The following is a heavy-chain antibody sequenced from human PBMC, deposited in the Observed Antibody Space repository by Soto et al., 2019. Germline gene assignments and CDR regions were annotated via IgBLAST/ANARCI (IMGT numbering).Heavy chain of an antibody. CDR2: IHSDGTST. D-gene: IGHD3-22*01. V-gene: IGHV3-74*01. CDR3: ARGYDDSSVYTLGY. CDR1: GFTFSSYW. Sequence: EVQLVESGGGLVQPGGSLRLSCAASGFTFSSYWMHWVRQGPGKGLVWVSRIHSDGTSTSYADSVKGRLTISRDNAKNTLYLQMHSLSDEDTAVYYCARGYDDSSVYTLGYWGQGSLVTVSS. J-gene: IGHJ4*02.